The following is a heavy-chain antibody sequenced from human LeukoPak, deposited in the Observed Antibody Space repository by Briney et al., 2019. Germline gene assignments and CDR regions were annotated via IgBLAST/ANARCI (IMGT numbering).Heavy chain of an antibody. Sequence: ASVKVSCKASGYTFTGYYMHWVRQAPGQGLEWMGWLNPTSGDTLYAQKFQGRVTMTRDTSITTAYLDLSRLRSDDTAVYYCARPSYQLRYNWFDPWGQGTLVTVSS. D-gene: IGHD2-2*01. V-gene: IGHV1-2*02. J-gene: IGHJ5*02. CDR2: LNPTSGDT. CDR3: ARPSYQLRYNWFDP. CDR1: GYTFTGYY.